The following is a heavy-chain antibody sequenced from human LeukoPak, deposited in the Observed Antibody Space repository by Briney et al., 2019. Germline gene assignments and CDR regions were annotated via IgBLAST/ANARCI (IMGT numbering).Heavy chain of an antibody. CDR2: ISWNSGTI. J-gene: IGHJ4*02. D-gene: IGHD6-13*01. Sequence: GRSLRLSCAASGFTFDDYAMHWVRQAPGKGLEWVSGISWNSGTIGYADSEKGRFTISRDNAKNSLYLQMNSLRAEDTALYYCAKGTSSSWYYFDYWGQGTLVTVSS. CDR3: AKGTSSSWYYFDY. V-gene: IGHV3-9*01. CDR1: GFTFDDYA.